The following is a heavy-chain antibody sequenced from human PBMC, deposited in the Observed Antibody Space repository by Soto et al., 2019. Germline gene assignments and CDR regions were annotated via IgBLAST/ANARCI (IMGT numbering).Heavy chain of an antibody. Sequence: SQTLSLTCAVYGGSFSGYYWSWIRQPPGKGLEWIGEINHSGSTNYNPSLKSRVTISVDTSKNQFSLKLSSVTAADTAVYYCAKTFVRGVTQFDYWGQGTLVTVSS. V-gene: IGHV4-34*01. CDR2: INHSGST. CDR1: GGSFSGYY. D-gene: IGHD3-10*01. J-gene: IGHJ4*02. CDR3: AKTFVRGVTQFDY.